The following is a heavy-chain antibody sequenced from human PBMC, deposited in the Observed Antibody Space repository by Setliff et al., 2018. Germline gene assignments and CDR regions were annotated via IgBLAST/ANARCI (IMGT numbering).Heavy chain of an antibody. CDR3: AKDSYYGSGTPWYFDY. CDR2: IWDDGGNK. D-gene: IGHD3-10*01. V-gene: IGHV3-30*02. CDR1: GFTFSTYR. Sequence: PGGSLRLSCAASGFTFSTYRMHWVRQAPGKGLEWVAVIWDDGGNKYHADSVKGRFTISRDNSKNTLYLQMNSLRPEDTAVYYCAKDSYYGSGTPWYFDYWGQGTLVTVSS. J-gene: IGHJ4*02.